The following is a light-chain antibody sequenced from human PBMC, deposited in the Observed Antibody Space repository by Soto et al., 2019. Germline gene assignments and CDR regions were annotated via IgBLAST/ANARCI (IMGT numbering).Light chain of an antibody. Sequence: QSVLTQPPSVSAAPGQKVTISCSGSSSNIGNNYVSWYQQLPGTAPKLLIYDNNKRSSGIPDRFSGSKSGTSATLGITGLQTGDEADYYCGTWDSSLSAPDVVFGGGTKLTVL. V-gene: IGLV1-51*01. J-gene: IGLJ2*01. CDR2: DNN. CDR1: SSNIGNNY. CDR3: GTWDSSLSAPDVV.